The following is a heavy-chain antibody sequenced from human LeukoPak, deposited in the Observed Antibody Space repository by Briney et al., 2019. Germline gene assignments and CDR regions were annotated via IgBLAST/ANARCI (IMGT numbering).Heavy chain of an antibody. CDR3: AKDSAAAGTFDY. D-gene: IGHD6-13*01. V-gene: IGHV3-7*03. CDR1: GFSFSRHW. CDR2: IRQDGSEK. Sequence: GGSLRLSCGASGFSFSRHWMNWVRQAPGKGLEWVANIRQDGSEKNYVDSVKGRFTISRDNSKNSLYLQMNSLRTEDTALYYCAKDSAAAGTFDYWGQGTLVTVSS. J-gene: IGHJ4*02.